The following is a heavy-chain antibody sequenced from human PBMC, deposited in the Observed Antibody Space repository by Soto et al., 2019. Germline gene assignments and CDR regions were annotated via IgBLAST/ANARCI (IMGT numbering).Heavy chain of an antibody. J-gene: IGHJ4*02. V-gene: IGHV1-3*05. CDR1: GYTFTAYA. Sequence: QVQLAQXGAEERKPGASVKVSCEATGYTFTAYAMHWVRXXPGQRLEWMGWINPANGNTKYSQKFQGRLTITSDTSTNTVYMELNSLTSEDTAMYYCTRSAISPYGGLIGPFDYWGQGNLVTVSS. D-gene: IGHD3-16*02. CDR3: TRSAISPYGGLIGPFDY. CDR2: INPANGNT.